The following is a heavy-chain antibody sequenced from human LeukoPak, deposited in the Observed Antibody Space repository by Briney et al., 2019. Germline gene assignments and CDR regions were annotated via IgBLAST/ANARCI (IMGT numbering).Heavy chain of an antibody. D-gene: IGHD3-3*01. CDR2: MNPNSGNT. CDR3: AREPPYYDFWSGCYIYYYYYGMDV. J-gene: IGHJ6*02. V-gene: IGHV1-8*01. Sequence: GASVKVSCKASGYTFTSYDINWVRQATGQGLEWMGWMNPNSGNTGYAQKFQGRVTMTRNTSISTAYMELSSLRSEDTAVYYCAREPPYYDFWSGCYIYYYYYGMDVWGQGTTVTVSS. CDR1: GYTFTSYD.